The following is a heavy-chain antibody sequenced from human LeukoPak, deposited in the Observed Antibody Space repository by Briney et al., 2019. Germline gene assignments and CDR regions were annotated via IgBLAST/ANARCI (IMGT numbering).Heavy chain of an antibody. J-gene: IGHJ4*02. CDR2: ISAYNGNT. V-gene: IGHV1-18*01. D-gene: IGHD3-22*01. Sequence: ASVKVSCNASGYSFPNYGINWVRQAPGQGLEWMGWISAYNGNTNYAQKLQGRVTMTTDTSTSTAYMELRSLRSDDTAVYYCVRESGGYYGGAFDYWGQGTLVTVSS. CDR1: GYSFPNYG. CDR3: VRESGGYYGGAFDY.